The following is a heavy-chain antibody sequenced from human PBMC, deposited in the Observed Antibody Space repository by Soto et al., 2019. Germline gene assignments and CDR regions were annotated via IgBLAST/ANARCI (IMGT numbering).Heavy chain of an antibody. J-gene: IGHJ3*02. D-gene: IGHD2-15*01. V-gene: IGHV4-38-2*01. Sequence: SETLSLTCDVSASSISSAYFWGWIRQPPGKGLEWIATIFHTGGTYYNPSLKSRVTISVDTSNNQFSLRLNSVTAADTALYFCARTWLAGGTPADAFDIWGQGTMVTVSS. CDR3: ARTWLAGGTPADAFDI. CDR2: IFHTGGT. CDR1: ASSISSAYF.